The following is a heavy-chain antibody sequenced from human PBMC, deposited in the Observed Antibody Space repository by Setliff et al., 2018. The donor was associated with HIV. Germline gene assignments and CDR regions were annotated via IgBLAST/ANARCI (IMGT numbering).Heavy chain of an antibody. CDR3: ARDLLGSSSLVDY. J-gene: IGHJ4*02. CDR2: IYYSGSS. V-gene: IGHV4-59*12. Sequence: SETLSLTCTVSGGSISTYYWSWIRQPPGKGLEWVGYIYYSGSSSYNPSLKSRVIISLDTSKNQISLKLNSVTAADTAVYYCARDLLGSSSLVDYWGQGTLVTVSS. D-gene: IGHD6-6*01. CDR1: GGSISTYY.